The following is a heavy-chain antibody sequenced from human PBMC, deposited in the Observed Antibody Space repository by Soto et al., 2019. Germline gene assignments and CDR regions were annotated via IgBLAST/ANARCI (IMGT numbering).Heavy chain of an antibody. CDR3: ARQPPATAAFDI. CDR1: GGSISSGGYS. Sequence: PSETLSLTCAVSGGSISSGGYSWSWIRQPPGKGLEWIGYIYHSGSTYYNPSLKSRVTISVDTSKNQFSLHLASVTSADTAVYYCARQPPATAAFDIWGPGTMVTVSS. J-gene: IGHJ3*02. V-gene: IGHV4-30-2*05. CDR2: IYHSGST. D-gene: IGHD5-12*01.